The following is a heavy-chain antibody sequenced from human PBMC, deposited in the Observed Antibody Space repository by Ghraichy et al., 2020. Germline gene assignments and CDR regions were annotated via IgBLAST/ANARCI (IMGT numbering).Heavy chain of an antibody. CDR3: AGELRIYDYGDLIRP. CDR2: IYTSGST. V-gene: IGHV4-61*02. D-gene: IGHD4-17*01. J-gene: IGHJ5*02. Sequence: SETLSLTCTVSGGSISSGSYYWSWIRQPAGKGLEWIGRIYTSGSTNYNPSLKSRGTISVDTSKNQFSLKLSFGTAADPAVYYCAGELRIYDYGDLIRPWGQGTLVTVSS. CDR1: GGSISSGSYY.